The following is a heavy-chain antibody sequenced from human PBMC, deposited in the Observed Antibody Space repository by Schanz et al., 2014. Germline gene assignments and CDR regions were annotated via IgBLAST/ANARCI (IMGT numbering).Heavy chain of an antibody. J-gene: IGHJ6*02. V-gene: IGHV4-30-4*07. CDR3: YGMDV. CDR1: GGSISSGGYS. Sequence: QVQLQESGPGLVKPSQTLSLTCAVSGGSISSGGYSWSWIRQPPGKGLEWIGYIFFRGSTYYNPSLKSRVTKSIDTSKTQSSLRLTSVTAADTAVYYCYGMDVWGQGTTVTVSS. CDR2: IFFRGST.